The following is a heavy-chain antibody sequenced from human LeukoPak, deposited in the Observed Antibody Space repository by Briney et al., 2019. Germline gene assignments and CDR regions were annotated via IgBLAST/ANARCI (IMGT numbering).Heavy chain of an antibody. V-gene: IGHV4-59*01. D-gene: IGHD6-13*01. J-gene: IGHJ4*02. Sequence: SETLSLTCTVSGGSISSNYWSWIRQPPGKGLEWIGYIYNSGSTNYNPSLKSRVTISVDMSKNQFSLKLTSVTAADTAVYYCARDCVGSSCLDYRGQGTLVTVSS. CDR2: IYNSGST. CDR3: ARDCVGSSCLDY. CDR1: GGSISSNY.